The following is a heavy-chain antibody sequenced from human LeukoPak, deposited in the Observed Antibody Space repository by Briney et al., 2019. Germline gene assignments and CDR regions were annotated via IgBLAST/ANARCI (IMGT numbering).Heavy chain of an antibody. CDR1: GITFTSSS. J-gene: IGHJ4*02. Sequence: GGSLRLSCAASGITFTSSSVTWVRQAPGKGLEWVSSISSGSSYIYFADSLKGRFTISRDNAKNSLYLQMNSLRAEDTAVYYCARADTTGGYYFDYWGQGTLVTVSS. CDR2: ISSGSSYI. D-gene: IGHD4-17*01. CDR3: ARADTTGGYYFDY. V-gene: IGHV3-21*01.